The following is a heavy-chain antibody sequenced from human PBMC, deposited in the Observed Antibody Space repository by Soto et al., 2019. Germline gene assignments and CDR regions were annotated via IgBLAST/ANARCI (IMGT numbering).Heavy chain of an antibody. CDR1: GGSISSGGYY. V-gene: IGHV4-31*03. Sequence: SETLSLTCSVSGGSISSGGYYWSWIRQHPGKGLEWIGYIYYSGSTYHNPSLKSRVTISVDTSKNQFSLKLSSVTAADTAVYYCARVDTANMIVAWVFDYWGLGTLVTVSS. D-gene: IGHD3-22*01. CDR2: IYYSGST. J-gene: IGHJ4*02. CDR3: ARVDTANMIVAWVFDY.